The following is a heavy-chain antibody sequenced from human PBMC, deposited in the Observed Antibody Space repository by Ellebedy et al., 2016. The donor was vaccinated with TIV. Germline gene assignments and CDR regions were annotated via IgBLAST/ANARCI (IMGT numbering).Heavy chain of an antibody. CDR2: INPKSGGT. CDR3: ARAGVIPATPLYYFDY. D-gene: IGHD2-15*01. CDR1: GYTFTVYH. J-gene: IGHJ4*02. Sequence: AASVKVSCKASGYTFTVYHMHWVRQAPGQGLEWMGWINPKSGGTDYAEKFQGRVTMTRDTSINTVYMELSRLRSDDTAVYYCARAGVIPATPLYYFDYWGQGTLVTVSS. V-gene: IGHV1-2*02.